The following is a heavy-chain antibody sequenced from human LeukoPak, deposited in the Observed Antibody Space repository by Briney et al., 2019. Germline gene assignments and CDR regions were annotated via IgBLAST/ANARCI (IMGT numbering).Heavy chain of an antibody. CDR2: IKQDSSAI. V-gene: IGHV3-7*01. CDR3: ARWSYSSGWFIDY. CDR1: GFTFSSNY. J-gene: IGHJ4*02. D-gene: IGHD6-19*01. Sequence: GGSLRLSCAASGFTFSSNYMTWVRQAPGKGLEWVANIKQDSSAIAYAGSLKGRFTISRDNARNSLYLQMNSLRAEDTAVYYCARWSYSSGWFIDYWGQGILVTVSS.